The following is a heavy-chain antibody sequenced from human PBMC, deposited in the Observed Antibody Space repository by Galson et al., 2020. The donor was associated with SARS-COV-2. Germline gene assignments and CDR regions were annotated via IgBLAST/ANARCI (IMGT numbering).Heavy chain of an antibody. CDR2: INSDGSST. V-gene: IGHV3-74*01. CDR3: ASSNPYYDILTRSLPLFVY. D-gene: IGHD3-9*01. Sequence: GESLKISCAASGFTFSSYWMHWVRQAPGKGLVWVSRINSDGSSTSYADSVKGRFTISRDNAKNTLYLQMNSLRAEDTAVYYCASSNPYYDILTRSLPLFVYWGQETLVTVSS. J-gene: IGHJ4*02. CDR1: GFTFSSYW.